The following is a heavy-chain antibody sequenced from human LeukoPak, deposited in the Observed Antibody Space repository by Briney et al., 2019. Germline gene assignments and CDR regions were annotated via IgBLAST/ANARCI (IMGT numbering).Heavy chain of an antibody. V-gene: IGHV4-34*01. CDR3: ARSGSFSWFDP. J-gene: IGHJ5*02. Sequence: PSETLSLTCAVYGGSFSGYYWSWIRQPPGKGLEWIGEINHSGSTNYNPSLKSRVTISVDTSKNQFSLKLSSVTAADTAVYYCARSGSFSWFDPWGQGTLVTVSS. D-gene: IGHD3-10*01. CDR1: GGSFSGYY. CDR2: INHSGST.